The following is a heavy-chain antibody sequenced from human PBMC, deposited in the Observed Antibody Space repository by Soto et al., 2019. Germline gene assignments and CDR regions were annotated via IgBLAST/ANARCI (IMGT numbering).Heavy chain of an antibody. CDR2: INADDGHT. CDR1: GYTLTNFA. J-gene: IGHJ6*02. Sequence: QVQLVQSGAEVKKPGASVKISCKASGYTLTNFALHWVRQAPGQRLEWMGWINADDGHTQYSQKLQDRVTIMRDTSANIAYMEVSSLTSEDTAVYYCVRYNWDAPSYYGMDVWGQGTTVTVSS. CDR3: VRYNWDAPSYYGMDV. V-gene: IGHV1-3*01. D-gene: IGHD1-1*01.